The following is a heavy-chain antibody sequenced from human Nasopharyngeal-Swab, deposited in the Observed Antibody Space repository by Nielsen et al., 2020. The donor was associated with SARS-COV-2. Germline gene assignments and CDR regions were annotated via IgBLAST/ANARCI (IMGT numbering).Heavy chain of an antibody. J-gene: IGHJ3*02. CDR1: GFTISSSA. Sequence: GGSLRLSCAVSGFTISSSAMHWVSQASGKGLEWVGLIRSKANSYATAYAASVKGRFTISRDDSKNTAYLKMNSLKTEDTAVYYCTRRGYSGYGYDAFDIWGQGTMVTVSS. V-gene: IGHV3-73*01. D-gene: IGHD5-12*01. CDR2: IRSKANSYAT. CDR3: TRRGYSGYGYDAFDI.